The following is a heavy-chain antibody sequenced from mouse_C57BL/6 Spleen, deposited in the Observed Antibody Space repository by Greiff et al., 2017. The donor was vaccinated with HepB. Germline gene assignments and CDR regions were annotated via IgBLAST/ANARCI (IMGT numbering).Heavy chain of an antibody. CDR2: IWSGGST. D-gene: IGHD1-1*01. V-gene: IGHV2-2*01. CDR3: ARNGYYGSSSLFAY. CDR1: GFSLTSYG. Sequence: VMLVESGPGLVQPSQRLSITCTVSGFSLTSYGVHWVRQSPGKGLEWLGVIWSGGSTDYNAAFISRLSISKDNSKSQVFFKMNSLQADDTAIYYCARNGYYGSSSLFAYWGQGTLVTVSA. J-gene: IGHJ3*01.